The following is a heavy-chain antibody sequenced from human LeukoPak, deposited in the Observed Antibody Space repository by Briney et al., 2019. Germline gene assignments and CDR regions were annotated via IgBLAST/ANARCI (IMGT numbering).Heavy chain of an antibody. V-gene: IGHV1-69*13. J-gene: IGHJ3*02. CDR2: IIPIFGTA. Sequence: SVKVSCKASGGTFSSYAISWVRQAPGQGLELMGGIIPIFGTANYAQKFQGRVTTTADESTSTAYMELSSLRAEDTALYYCARAVGSGSYSIMGDAFDIWGQGTMVTVSS. CDR1: GGTFSSYA. D-gene: IGHD3-10*01. CDR3: ARAVGSGSYSIMGDAFDI.